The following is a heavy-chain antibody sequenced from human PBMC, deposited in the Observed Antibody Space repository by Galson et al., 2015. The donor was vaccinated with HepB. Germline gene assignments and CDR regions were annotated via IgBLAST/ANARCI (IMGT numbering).Heavy chain of an antibody. CDR1: GFTFSSYE. D-gene: IGHD3-9*01. CDR3: GRHSYDILTGRLGGMDV. Sequence: SLRLCCAASGFTFSSYEMNWVRQAPGKGLEWLSYISSSGSTIYYADSVKGRFTISRDNAKNSLYLQMNSLRAEDTAVYYCGRHSYDILTGRLGGMDVWGQGTTVTVSS. CDR2: ISSSGSTI. V-gene: IGHV3-48*03. J-gene: IGHJ6*02.